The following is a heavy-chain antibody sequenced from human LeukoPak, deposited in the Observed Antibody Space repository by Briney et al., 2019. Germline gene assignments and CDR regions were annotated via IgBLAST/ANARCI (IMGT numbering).Heavy chain of an antibody. CDR1: GYTFTSYG. Sequence: ASVKVSCKAAGYTFTSYGISWVRQAPGQGLELMGCISAYNGNTNYAQKLQGEVPMTTDTSRSPAYMELRSMTSDDPAVYYCARVPTYSSGYPYWGQGTLVTVYS. CDR3: ARVPTYSSGYPY. CDR2: ISAYNGNT. J-gene: IGHJ4*02. V-gene: IGHV1-18*01. D-gene: IGHD3-22*01.